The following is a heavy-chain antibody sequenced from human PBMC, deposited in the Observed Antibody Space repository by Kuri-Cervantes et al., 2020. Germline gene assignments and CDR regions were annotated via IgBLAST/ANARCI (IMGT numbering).Heavy chain of an antibody. D-gene: IGHD3-10*01. CDR2: IYYSGST. Sequence: ESLKISCTVSGGSISSYYWSWIRQPPGKGLEWIGYIYYSGSTYYNPSLKSRVTISVDTSKNQFSLKLSSVTAADTAVYYCARDYITMVRAYYGMDVWGQGTTVTVSS. J-gene: IGHJ6*02. CDR3: ARDYITMVRAYYGMDV. CDR1: GGSISSYY. V-gene: IGHV4-59*12.